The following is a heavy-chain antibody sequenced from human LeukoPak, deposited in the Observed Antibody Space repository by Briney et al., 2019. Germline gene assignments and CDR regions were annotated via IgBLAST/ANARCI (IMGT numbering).Heavy chain of an antibody. CDR2: INHSGST. J-gene: IGHJ4*02. V-gene: IGHV4-34*01. CDR3: AILSADLTAYDY. Sequence: SETLSLTCAVYGGSFSGYYWSWIRQPPGKGLEWIGEINHSGSTNYNPSLKSRVTISVDTSKNQFSLKLSSVTAADTAVYYCAILSADLTAYDYWGQRTLVTVSS. D-gene: IGHD3-10*01. CDR1: GGSFSGYY.